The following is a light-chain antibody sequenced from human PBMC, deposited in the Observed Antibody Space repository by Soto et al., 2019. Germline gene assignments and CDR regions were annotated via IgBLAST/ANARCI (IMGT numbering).Light chain of an antibody. CDR3: SSYTRSTPVV. J-gene: IGLJ2*01. Sequence: QSALTQPASVSGAPGQSITISCTGTSSDVGAYKYVSWYQQHPGKAPKLMIYDVSNRPSGVSNRFSGSKSGNAASLTISGLQAEDEADYYCSSYTRSTPVVFGGGTKLTVL. CDR2: DVS. CDR1: SSDVGAYKY. V-gene: IGLV2-14*01.